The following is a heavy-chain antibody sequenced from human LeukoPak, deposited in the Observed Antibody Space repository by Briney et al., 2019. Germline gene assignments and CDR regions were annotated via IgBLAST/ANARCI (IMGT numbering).Heavy chain of an antibody. Sequence: PSETLSLTCTVSGGSISSSSYYWGWIRQPPGKGLEWIGRIYTSGSTNYNPSLKSRVTILIDTSKKQFSLKLSSVTAADTAVYYCARESGYTYGRDYWGQGTLVTVSS. CDR3: ARESGYTYGRDY. V-gene: IGHV4-39*07. CDR1: GGSISSSSYY. J-gene: IGHJ4*02. CDR2: IYTSGST. D-gene: IGHD5-18*01.